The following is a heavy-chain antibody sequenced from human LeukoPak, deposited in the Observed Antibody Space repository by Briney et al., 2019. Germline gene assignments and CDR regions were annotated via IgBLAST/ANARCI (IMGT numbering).Heavy chain of an antibody. D-gene: IGHD5-12*01. V-gene: IGHV4-31*03. Sequence: SETLSLTCTVSGGSISSGGYYWSWIRQHPGKGLEWIGYIYYSGSTYYNPSPKSRVTISVDTSKNQFSLKLSSVTAADTAVYYYARGRLRYYYYGMDVWGQGTTVTVPS. J-gene: IGHJ6*02. CDR1: GGSISSGGYY. CDR2: IYYSGST. CDR3: ARGRLRYYYYGMDV.